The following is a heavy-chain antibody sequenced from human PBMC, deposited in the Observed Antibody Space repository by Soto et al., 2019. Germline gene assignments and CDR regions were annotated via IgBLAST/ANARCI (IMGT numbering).Heavy chain of an antibody. CDR2: ISSSSSYI. CDR1: GFAFSSYS. V-gene: IGHV3-21*01. D-gene: IGHD3-22*01. J-gene: IGHJ4*02. Sequence: GGSLRLSCAASGFAFSSYSMNWVRQAPGKGLEWVSSISSSSSYIYYADSVKGRFTISRDNAKNSLYLQMNSLRAEDTAVYYCARDPSGGHYYDSSGYYPPVTYWGQGTLVTVSS. CDR3: ARDPSGGHYYDSSGYYPPVTY.